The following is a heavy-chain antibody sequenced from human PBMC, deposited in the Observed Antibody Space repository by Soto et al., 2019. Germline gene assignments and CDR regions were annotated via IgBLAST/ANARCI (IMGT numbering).Heavy chain of an antibody. CDR2: IYYSGST. J-gene: IGHJ6*02. V-gene: IGHV4-31*03. CDR1: GGSIISGGYY. CDR3: ARDYGYGSGSYYPYGMDV. Sequence: KPSETLSLTCTVSGGSIISGGYYWIWIRQHPGKGLEWIGYIYYSGSTYYNPSLKSRVTISVDTSKNQFSLKLSSVTAADTAVYYCARDYGYGSGSYYPYGMDVWGQGTTVTVSS. D-gene: IGHD3-10*01.